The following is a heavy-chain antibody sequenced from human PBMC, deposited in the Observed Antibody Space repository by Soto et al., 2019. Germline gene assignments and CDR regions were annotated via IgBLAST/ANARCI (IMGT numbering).Heavy chain of an antibody. CDR3: ARDRSYDILTGYYVAFDI. J-gene: IGHJ3*02. D-gene: IGHD3-9*01. CDR2: IYHSGST. CDR1: GGSISSSNW. Sequence: QVQLQESGPGLVKPSGTLSLTCAVSGGSISSSNWWSWVRQPPGKGLEWIGEIYHSGSTNYNPSLKSRVTRSVDKPKNQFSLKLSSVTAADTAVYYCARDRSYDILTGYYVAFDIWGQGTMVTVSS. V-gene: IGHV4-4*02.